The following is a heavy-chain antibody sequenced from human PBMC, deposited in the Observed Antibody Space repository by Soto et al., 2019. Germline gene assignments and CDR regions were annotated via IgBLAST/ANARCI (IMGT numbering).Heavy chain of an antibody. CDR3: ARARLDTPALDY. V-gene: IGHV3-30-3*01. J-gene: IGHJ4*02. CDR1: GFTFSSYA. D-gene: IGHD2-2*01. Sequence: QVQLVESGGGVVQPGRSLRLSYAASGFTFSSYAMHWVRQAPGKGLEWVAVISYDGSNKYYADSVKGRFTISRDNSKNTRYLQMNSLRAEDTAVYYCARARLDTPALDYWGQGTLVTVSS. CDR2: ISYDGSNK.